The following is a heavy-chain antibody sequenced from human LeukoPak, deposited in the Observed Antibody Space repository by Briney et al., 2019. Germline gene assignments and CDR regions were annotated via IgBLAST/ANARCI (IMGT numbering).Heavy chain of an antibody. V-gene: IGHV4-34*01. CDR2: INHSGST. D-gene: IGHD3-10*01. CDR1: GGSFSGYY. Sequence: PSETLSLTCAVYGGSFSGYYWSWIRQPPGKGLEWIGEINHSGSTNYNPSLKSRVTISVDTSKNQFSLKLSSVTAADTAVYYCARRGYYGSGGYYPYYYYYMDVWGKGTTVTISS. J-gene: IGHJ6*03. CDR3: ARRGYYGSGGYYPYYYYYMDV.